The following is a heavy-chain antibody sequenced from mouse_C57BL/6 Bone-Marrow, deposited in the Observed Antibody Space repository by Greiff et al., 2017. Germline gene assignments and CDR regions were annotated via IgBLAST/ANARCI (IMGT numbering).Heavy chain of an antibody. CDR3: ARELGREYYFDY. CDR2: IDPSDSET. D-gene: IGHD4-1*01. J-gene: IGHJ2*01. Sequence: QVQLQQPGAELVRPGSSVKLSCKASGYTFTSYWMHWVKQRPIQGLEWIGNIDPSDSETHYNQKFKDKATLTVDKSSSTAYMQLSSLTSEDSAVYYCARELGREYYFDYWGQGTTLTVSS. CDR1: GYTFTSYW. V-gene: IGHV1-52*01.